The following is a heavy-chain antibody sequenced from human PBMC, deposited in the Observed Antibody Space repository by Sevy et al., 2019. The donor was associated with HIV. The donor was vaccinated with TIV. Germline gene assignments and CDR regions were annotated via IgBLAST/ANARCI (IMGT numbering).Heavy chain of an antibody. D-gene: IGHD3-10*01. CDR2: INPNSGGT. V-gene: IGHV1-2*02. Sequence: ASVKVSCKASGYTFTGYYMHWVRQAPGQGLEWMGWINPNSGGTNYAQRFQGRVTMTRDTSISTAYMELSRLRSDDTAVYYCVRDLTMARFDIWGQGTMVTVSS. CDR1: GYTFTGYY. J-gene: IGHJ3*02. CDR3: VRDLTMARFDI.